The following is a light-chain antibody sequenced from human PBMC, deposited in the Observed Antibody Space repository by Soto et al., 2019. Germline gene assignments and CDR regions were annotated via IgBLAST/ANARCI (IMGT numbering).Light chain of an antibody. CDR3: QQYNDWPLT. J-gene: IGKJ1*01. Sequence: DIVLTQSPATLSLTPGERATLSCRASQSVSTYLAWYQQKPGQAPRLLIYDASNRATGIPARFSGSGSGTDFTLTITSLEPEDFAVYYCQQYNDWPLTFGQGTKVDIK. V-gene: IGKV3-11*01. CDR1: QSVSTY. CDR2: DAS.